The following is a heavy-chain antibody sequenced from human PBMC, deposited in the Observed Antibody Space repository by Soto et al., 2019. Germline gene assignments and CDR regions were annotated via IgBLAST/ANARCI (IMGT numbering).Heavy chain of an antibody. D-gene: IGHD3-10*01. CDR1: RGSGRSDNYY. CDR2: ISNTGNT. Sequence: PSETLSLTCAVSRGSGRSDNYYWTWIRQTPGKGLEWLGFISNTGNTKYNPSLKSRVTISLDTSKNHFSLRLTSVAAADTAVYFSARALNTDGSNFGSGAMGVWGQGTTVTVSS. CDR3: ARALNTDGSNFGSGAMGV. V-gene: IGHV4-61*03. J-gene: IGHJ6*02.